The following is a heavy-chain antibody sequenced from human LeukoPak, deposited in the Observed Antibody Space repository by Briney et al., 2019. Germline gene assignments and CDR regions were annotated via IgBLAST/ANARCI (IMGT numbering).Heavy chain of an antibody. J-gene: IGHJ4*02. V-gene: IGHV3-23*01. D-gene: IGHD2-15*01. CDR2: ISGSGGST. CDR3: AKARGEQNGGSNY. Sequence: GGSLRLSCAASGFTFSSYAMSWVRQAPGKGLEWVSVISGSGGSTYYADSVKGRFTISRDNSKNTLYLQMNSLRAEDTAVYYCAKARGEQNGGSNYWGQGTLVTVSS. CDR1: GFTFSSYA.